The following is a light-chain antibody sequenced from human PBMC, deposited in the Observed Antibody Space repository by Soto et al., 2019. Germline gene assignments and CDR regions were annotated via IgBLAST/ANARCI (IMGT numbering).Light chain of an antibody. CDR1: SSDVVGYNY. J-gene: IGLJ1*01. CDR3: NSYTSKSAGV. V-gene: IGLV2-14*01. CDR2: EVS. Sequence: QSVLPQPASVSGSPGQSITISCTGTSSDVVGYNYVSLYQQHPGKAPKLIIYEVSNRPSGVSNRFSGSKSGNTASLTISGLQAEDEADYYCNSYTSKSAGVFGTGTKVTVL.